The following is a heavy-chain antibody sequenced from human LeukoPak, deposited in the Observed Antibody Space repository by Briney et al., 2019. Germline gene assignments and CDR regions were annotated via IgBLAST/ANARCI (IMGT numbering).Heavy chain of an antibody. CDR1: GGSISSGGYY. CDR3: ARGITIAAGFDP. Sequence: TSETLSLTCTVSGGSISSGGYYWSWIRQHPGKGLEWIRYIYYSGSTYYNPSLKSRVTISVDTSKNQFSLKLSSVTAADTAVYYCARGITIAAGFDPWGQGTLVTVSS. CDR2: IYYSGST. V-gene: IGHV4-31*03. D-gene: IGHD6-13*01. J-gene: IGHJ5*02.